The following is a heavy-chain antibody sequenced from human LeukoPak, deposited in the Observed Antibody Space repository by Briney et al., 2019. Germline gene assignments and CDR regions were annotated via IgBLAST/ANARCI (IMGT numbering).Heavy chain of an antibody. CDR1: GFTFSSYS. D-gene: IGHD3-22*01. CDR3: ARSTYYYDSSGYYEFDY. CDR2: ISSSSSYI. J-gene: IGHJ4*02. Sequence: GGSLRHSCAASGFTFSSYSMNWVRQAPGKGLEWVSSISSSSSYIYYADSVKGRFTISRDNAKNSLYLQMNSLRAEDTAVYYCARSTYYYDSSGYYEFDYWGQGTLVTVSS. V-gene: IGHV3-21*01.